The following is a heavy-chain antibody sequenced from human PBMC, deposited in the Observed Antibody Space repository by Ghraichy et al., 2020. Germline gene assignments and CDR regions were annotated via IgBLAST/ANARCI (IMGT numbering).Heavy chain of an antibody. Sequence: GESLNISCAASGFTFSSYSMNWVRQAPGKGLEWVSSISSSSSYIYYADSVKGRFTISRDNAKNSLYLQMNSLRAEDTAVYYCWGSSGYTFDYWAREPWSPSPQ. J-gene: IGHJ4*02. D-gene: IGHD3-22*01. CDR1: GFTFSSYS. V-gene: IGHV3-21*01. CDR2: ISSSSSYI. CDR3: WGSSGYTFDY.